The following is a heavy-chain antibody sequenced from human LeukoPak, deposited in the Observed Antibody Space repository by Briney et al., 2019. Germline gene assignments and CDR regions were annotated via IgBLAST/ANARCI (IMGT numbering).Heavy chain of an antibody. CDR1: GDSINSLDL. CDR2: MYLSGTT. D-gene: IGHD3-22*01. V-gene: IGHV4-4*02. J-gene: IGHJ4*02. CDR3: AGLVGRYSSGLYYYYFDY. Sequence: SGTLSLTCTVSGDSINSLDLWSWVRQPPGKGLEWIGEMYLSGTTHSNPSVKSRVTISIDKSKIQFFLNLSSVTAADTAVYYCAGLVGRYSSGLYYYYFDYWGQGTLLTVSS.